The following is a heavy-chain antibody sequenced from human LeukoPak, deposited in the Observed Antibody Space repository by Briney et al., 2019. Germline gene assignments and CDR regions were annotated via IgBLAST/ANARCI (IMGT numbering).Heavy chain of an antibody. D-gene: IGHD3-16*01. Sequence: PSETLSLTCIVSGGSFSRGDFYYSWVRQPPGAALEWLGYICHNGSTFYNPSVRSRLTISADTSKNQFSLKLKSVTAADTAVYYCVRESVLVGGFMWSQYWYMDVWGKGTTVIVSS. CDR3: VRESVLVGGFMWSQYWYMDV. V-gene: IGHV4-30-4*01. J-gene: IGHJ6*03. CDR2: ICHNGST. CDR1: GGSFSRGDFY.